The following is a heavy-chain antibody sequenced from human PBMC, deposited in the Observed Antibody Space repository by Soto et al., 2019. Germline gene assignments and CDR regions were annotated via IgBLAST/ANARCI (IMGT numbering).Heavy chain of an antibody. D-gene: IGHD3-22*01. Sequence: SETLSLTCFVSGGSISSGDYYWSWIRQHPGKGLEWIGYIYYSGSTNYNPSLKSRVTISVDTSKNQFSLKLSSVTAADTAVYYCAREYYYDSSGYYDPYWYFDLWGRGTLVTVSS. CDR3: AREYYYDSSGYYDPYWYFDL. CDR2: IYYSGST. V-gene: IGHV4-61*08. CDR1: GGSISSGDYY. J-gene: IGHJ2*01.